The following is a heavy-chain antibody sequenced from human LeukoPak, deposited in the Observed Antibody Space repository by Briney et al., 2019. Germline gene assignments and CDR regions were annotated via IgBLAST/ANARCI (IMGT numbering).Heavy chain of an antibody. CDR2: IYHSGST. Sequence: PSETLSLTCAVSGGSISSSNWWSWVRQPPGKGLEWIGEIYHSGSTNYNPSLKSRVTISVDKSKNQFSLKLSSVTAAGTAVYYCARGYYDSSGYPFDYWGQGTLVTVSS. CDR3: ARGYYDSSGYPFDY. CDR1: GGSISSSNW. J-gene: IGHJ4*02. V-gene: IGHV4-4*02. D-gene: IGHD3-22*01.